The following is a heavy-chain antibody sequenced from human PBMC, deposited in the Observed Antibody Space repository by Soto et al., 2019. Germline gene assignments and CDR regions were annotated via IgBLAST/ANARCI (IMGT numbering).Heavy chain of an antibody. D-gene: IGHD6-19*01. CDR1: GYTFSSYY. CDR3: ARASVSGRRFDY. J-gene: IGHJ4*02. V-gene: IGHV1-46*03. Sequence: ASVKVSCKVSGYTFSSYYMHWMRQAPGQGLEWMGIINPSGGSTTYAQKFQGRVTMTRDTSTSTIYMELSSLTSEDTAVYYCARASVSGRRFDYWGEGTLVTVSS. CDR2: INPSGGST.